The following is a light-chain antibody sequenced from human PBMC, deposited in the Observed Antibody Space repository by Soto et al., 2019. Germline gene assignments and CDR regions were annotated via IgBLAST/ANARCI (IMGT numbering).Light chain of an antibody. CDR2: RAS. Sequence: DIQMTQSPSTLSASVGDRVTITCRASQSISNWLAWYQQKPGKAPKLLIYRASSLESGVPSRFSGSGSWTEFTLTISSLQPDHFATYYCQQYNSYSPYTFGQGTKLEIK. CDR1: QSISNW. V-gene: IGKV1-5*03. J-gene: IGKJ2*01. CDR3: QQYNSYSPYT.